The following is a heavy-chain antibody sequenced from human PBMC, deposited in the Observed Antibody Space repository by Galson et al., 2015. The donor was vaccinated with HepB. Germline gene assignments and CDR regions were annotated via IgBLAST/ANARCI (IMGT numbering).Heavy chain of an antibody. CDR2: IKSKTDGGTT. V-gene: IGHV3-15*01. J-gene: IGHJ6*02. CDR3: TTDGYDSSGYSPPLDV. CDR1: GFTFSNAW. Sequence: SLRLSCAASGFTFSNAWMSWVRQAPGKGLEWVGRIKSKTDGGTTDYAAPVKGRFTISRDDSKNTLYLQMNSLKTEDTAVYYCTTDGYDSSGYSPPLDVWGQGTTVTVSS. D-gene: IGHD3-22*01.